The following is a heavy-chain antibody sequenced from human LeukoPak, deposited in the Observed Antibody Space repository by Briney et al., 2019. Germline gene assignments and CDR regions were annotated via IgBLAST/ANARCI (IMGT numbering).Heavy chain of an antibody. CDR3: ARDGPLGYYYFYMDV. V-gene: IGHV1-2*02. Sequence: ASVKVSCKASGYTFTAYNIYWVRQAPGQGPEWMGWINPNSGVTACAQKFQGGVNMTRDTSIRTAYLDLAGLKSDDTAVYYCARDGPLGYYYFYMDVWGKGTTVIVSS. CDR1: GYTFTAYN. CDR2: INPNSGVT. J-gene: IGHJ6*03.